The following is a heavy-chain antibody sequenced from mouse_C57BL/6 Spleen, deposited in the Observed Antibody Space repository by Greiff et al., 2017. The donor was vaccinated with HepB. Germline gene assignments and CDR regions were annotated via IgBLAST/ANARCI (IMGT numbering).Heavy chain of an antibody. CDR2: IDPSDSYT. Sequence: QVQLQQPGAELVMPGASVKLSCKASGYTFTSYWMHWVKQRPGQGLEWIGEIDPSDSYTNYNQKFKGKSTLTVDKSSSTAYMQLSSLTSEDSAVYDCARSTGYVDYWGQGTTLTVSS. D-gene: IGHD4-1*02. CDR1: GYTFTSYW. J-gene: IGHJ2*01. V-gene: IGHV1-69*01. CDR3: ARSTGYVDY.